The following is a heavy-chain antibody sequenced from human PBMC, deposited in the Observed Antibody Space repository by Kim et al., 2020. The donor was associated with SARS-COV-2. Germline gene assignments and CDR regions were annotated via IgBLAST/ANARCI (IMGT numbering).Heavy chain of an antibody. Sequence: DSVKGRFTISRDNAKNSLYLQMNSLRAEDTAVYYCAREGTVVTGHDAFDIWGQGTMVTVSS. J-gene: IGHJ3*02. V-gene: IGHV3-7*03. CDR3: AREGTVVTGHDAFDI. D-gene: IGHD2-15*01.